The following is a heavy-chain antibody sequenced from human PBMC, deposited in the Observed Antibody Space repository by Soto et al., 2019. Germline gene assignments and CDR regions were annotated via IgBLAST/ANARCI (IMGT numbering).Heavy chain of an antibody. D-gene: IGHD3-22*01. V-gene: IGHV4-61*01. Sequence: TLSLTCTVSGGSVSSGSYYWSWIRQPPGKGLEWIGYIYYSGSTNYNPSLKSRVTISVDTSKNQFSLKLSSVTAADTAVYYCARGTDYCDSSGSIDYWGQGTLVTVSS. CDR2: IYYSGST. J-gene: IGHJ4*02. CDR3: ARGTDYCDSSGSIDY. CDR1: GGSVSSGSYY.